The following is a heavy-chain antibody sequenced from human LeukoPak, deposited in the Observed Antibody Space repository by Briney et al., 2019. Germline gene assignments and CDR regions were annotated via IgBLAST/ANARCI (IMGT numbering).Heavy chain of an antibody. D-gene: IGHD6-6*01. CDR2: ISWDGGST. V-gene: IGHV3-43*01. Sequence: GGSLRLSCAASGFTFADYTMHWVRQAPGKGLEWVSLISWDGGSTYYADSVKGRFTISRDNSKNSLYLQMNSLRAEDTALYYCAKDFARRGAPSYWYFDLWGRGTLVTVSS. CDR1: GFTFADYT. CDR3: AKDFARRGAPSYWYFDL. J-gene: IGHJ2*01.